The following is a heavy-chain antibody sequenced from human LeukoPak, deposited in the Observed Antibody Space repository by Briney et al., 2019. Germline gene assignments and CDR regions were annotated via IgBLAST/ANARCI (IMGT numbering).Heavy chain of an antibody. V-gene: IGHV3-21*04. D-gene: IGHD2-15*01. Sequence: GGSLRLSCAASGFTFITYTMDWVRQAPGKGLEWVSSISSSRDYIYYADSVKGRFTISRDNAKNSLYLQMNSLRAEDTAVYYCAKDRQGYCSGGSCYPDYWGQGTLVTVSS. CDR1: GFTFITYT. CDR3: AKDRQGYCSGGSCYPDY. CDR2: ISSSRDYI. J-gene: IGHJ4*02.